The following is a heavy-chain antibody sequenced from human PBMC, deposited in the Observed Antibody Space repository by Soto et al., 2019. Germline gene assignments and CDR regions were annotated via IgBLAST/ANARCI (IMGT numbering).Heavy chain of an antibody. J-gene: IGHJ3*02. Sequence: GGSLRLSCAASGFTVSSNYMSWVRQAPGKGLEWVSVIYSGGSTYYADSVKGRFTISRDNSKNTLYLQMNSLRAEDTAVYYGAGALSQDIVVVPAADAFDIWGQGTMVTVSS. CDR1: GFTVSSNY. CDR2: IYSGGST. V-gene: IGHV3-53*01. CDR3: AGALSQDIVVVPAADAFDI. D-gene: IGHD2-2*01.